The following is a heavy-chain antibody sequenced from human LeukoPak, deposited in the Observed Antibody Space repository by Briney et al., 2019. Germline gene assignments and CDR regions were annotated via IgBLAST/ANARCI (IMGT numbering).Heavy chain of an antibody. V-gene: IGHV5-51*01. CDR3: ARHAIGFDAFDI. CDR2: IYPSDSDT. J-gene: IGHJ3*02. Sequence: PGESLKISCKASGYSFAKYWIGWVRQMSGKGLEWMGIIYPSDSDTRYSPSSQGQVTISADTSISTAYLQWSSLQASDTAMYYCARHAIGFDAFDIWGQGIMVTVSS. CDR1: GYSFAKYW. D-gene: IGHD2-21*01.